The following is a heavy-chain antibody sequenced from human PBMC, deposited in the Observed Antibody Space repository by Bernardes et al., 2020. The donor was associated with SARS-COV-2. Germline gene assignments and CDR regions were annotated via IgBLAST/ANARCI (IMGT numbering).Heavy chain of an antibody. D-gene: IGHD2-21*02. CDR1: GFSLDTFA. Sequence: GGSLRLSCAASGFSLDTFAMSWVRQVPGRGLEWVSGVSGSGDTYYADAVKGRFTISRDNSKNTLFLQMDDLRVDDTAVYYCAKDYCGADCDFFDYWGQGTLVTVSS. J-gene: IGHJ4*02. CDR3: AKDYCGADCDFFDY. CDR2: VSGSGDT. V-gene: IGHV3-23*01.